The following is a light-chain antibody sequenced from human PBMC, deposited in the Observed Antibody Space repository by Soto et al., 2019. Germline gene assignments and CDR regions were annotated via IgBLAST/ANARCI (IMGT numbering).Light chain of an antibody. Sequence: EIVLTQSPATLSLSPGKRATLSCRASQSVSRYLAWYQQKPGQAPRLLIYDASNRATGIPARFSGSGSGTDFTLTISRLEPEDFAVYYCQQRSNWPITFGQGTRLEIK. CDR2: DAS. CDR1: QSVSRY. V-gene: IGKV3-11*01. J-gene: IGKJ5*01. CDR3: QQRSNWPIT.